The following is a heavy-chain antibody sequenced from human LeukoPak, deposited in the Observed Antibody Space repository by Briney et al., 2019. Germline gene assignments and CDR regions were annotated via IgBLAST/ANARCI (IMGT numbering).Heavy chain of an antibody. CDR1: GYTFTSYD. V-gene: IGHV1-8*01. D-gene: IGHD5-24*01. CDR3: ARSIGYRWLHLPIGY. Sequence: ASVKVSCKASGYTFTSYDINWVRQATGQGLEWMGWMNPNSGNTGYARKFQGRVTMTRNTSISTAYMELSSLRSEDTAVYYCARSIGYRWLHLPIGYWGQGTLVTVSS. CDR2: MNPNSGNT. J-gene: IGHJ4*02.